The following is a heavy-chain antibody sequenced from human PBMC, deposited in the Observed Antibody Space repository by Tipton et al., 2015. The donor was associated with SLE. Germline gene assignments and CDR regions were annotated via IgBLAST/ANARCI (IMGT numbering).Heavy chain of an antibody. CDR1: GGSISSSSYY. CDR2: IYYSGST. V-gene: IGHV4-39*07. Sequence: TLSLTCTVSGGSISSSSYYWGWIRQPPGKGLEWIGSIYYSGSTNYNPSLKSRVTISVDKSKNQFSLKLSSVTAADTAVYYCARAGIVATSRFDYWGQGTLVTVSS. CDR3: ARAGIVATSRFDY. J-gene: IGHJ4*02. D-gene: IGHD5-12*01.